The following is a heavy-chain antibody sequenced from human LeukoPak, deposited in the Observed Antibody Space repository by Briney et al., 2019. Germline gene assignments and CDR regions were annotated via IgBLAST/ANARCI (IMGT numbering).Heavy chain of an antibody. V-gene: IGHV4-34*01. CDR3: ARGVKYCSGGSCYRDYYYYGMDV. CDR2: INHSGST. J-gene: IGHJ6*02. CDR1: GGSFSGYY. D-gene: IGHD2-15*01. Sequence: PSETLSLTCAVYGGSFSGYYWSWIRQPPGKGLEWIGDINHSGSTNYNPSLKSRVTISVDTSKNQFSLKLSSVTAADTVVYYCARGVKYCSGGSCYRDYYYYGMDVWGQGTTVTVSS.